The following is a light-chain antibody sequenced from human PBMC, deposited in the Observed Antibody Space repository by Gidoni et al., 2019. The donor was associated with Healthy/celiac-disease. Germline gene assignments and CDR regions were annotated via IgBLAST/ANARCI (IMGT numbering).Light chain of an antibody. Sequence: IVLTQSPGTLSLSPGERATLSCRASQFGSSSYLTWYQQKPGQAPGLLIYGESSRATGIPDRFSGSGSGTDFALTISRLEPEDFAVDYCQQYGSSPPVTFGQGTRLEIK. V-gene: IGKV3-20*01. CDR1: QFGSSSY. J-gene: IGKJ5*01. CDR3: QQYGSSPPVT. CDR2: GES.